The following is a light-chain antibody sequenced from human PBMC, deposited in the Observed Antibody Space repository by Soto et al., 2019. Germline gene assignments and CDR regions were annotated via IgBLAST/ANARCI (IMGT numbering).Light chain of an antibody. CDR2: GAS. V-gene: IGKV3-11*01. CDR3: RQRSNWRIP. J-gene: IGKJ5*01. CDR1: QSVASD. Sequence: PGERATLSCRASQSVASDHLAWYQQKPGQAPRLLIYGASNRTTGIPARFSGSGSGTDFTLTIGSLDPIVLGVNSCRQRSNWRIPLGKGTRWRL.